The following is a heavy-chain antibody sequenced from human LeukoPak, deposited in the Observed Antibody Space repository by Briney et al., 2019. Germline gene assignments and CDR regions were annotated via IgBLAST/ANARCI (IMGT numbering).Heavy chain of an antibody. CDR3: ARGAAAAGAGTDY. Sequence: SETLSLTCAVYGGSFSGYYWSWIRQPPGKGLEWIGEINHSGSTNYNPSLKSRVTISVDTSKNQFSLKLSSVTAADTAVYYCARGAAAAGAGTDYWGQGTLVTVSS. CDR2: INHSGST. J-gene: IGHJ4*02. CDR1: GGSFSGYY. V-gene: IGHV4-34*01. D-gene: IGHD6-13*01.